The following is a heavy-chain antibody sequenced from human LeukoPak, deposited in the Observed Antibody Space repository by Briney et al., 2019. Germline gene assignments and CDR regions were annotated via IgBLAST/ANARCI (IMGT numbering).Heavy chain of an antibody. J-gene: IGHJ4*02. V-gene: IGHV3-48*02. CDR3: ARNSGVEAYFDY. D-gene: IGHD2-21*01. CDR2: ISSCSSTI. CDR1: GFTFSSYS. Sequence: GGSLRLSCAASGFTFSSYSTNWVRQAPGKGLEWVSYISSCSSTIYYADSVKGRFTISRDNAKNSLYLQMNSLRDEDTAVYYCARNSGVEAYFDYWGQGTLVTVSS.